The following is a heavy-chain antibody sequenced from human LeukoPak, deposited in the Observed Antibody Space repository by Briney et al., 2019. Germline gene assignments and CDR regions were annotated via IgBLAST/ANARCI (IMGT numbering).Heavy chain of an antibody. CDR1: GGSFSGYY. V-gene: IGHV4-34*01. Sequence: KTSETLSLTCAVYGGSFSGYYWSWIRQPPGKGLEWIGEINHSGSTNYNPSLKSRVTISVDTSKNQFSLKLSSVTAADTAVYYCARGRALITMVRGARTNWFDPRGQGTLVTVSS. D-gene: IGHD3-10*01. CDR3: ARGRALITMVRGARTNWFDP. CDR2: INHSGST. J-gene: IGHJ5*02.